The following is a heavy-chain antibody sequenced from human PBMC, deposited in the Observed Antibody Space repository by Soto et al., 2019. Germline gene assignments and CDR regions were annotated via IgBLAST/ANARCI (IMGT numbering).Heavy chain of an antibody. V-gene: IGHV2-5*02. D-gene: IGHD3-9*01. CDR3: AHRRITYYDILTGYRDYYFDY. Sequence: XGPTLMTPTQTLTLTCTFSVFSLITSGVGVGWIRQPPGEALEWLALIYWDDDKRYSPSLKSRLTITKDTSKNQVVLTMTNMDPVDTATYYCAHRRITYYDILTGYRDYYFDYWGQGTLVTVSS. J-gene: IGHJ4*02. CDR1: VFSLITSGVG. CDR2: IYWDDDK.